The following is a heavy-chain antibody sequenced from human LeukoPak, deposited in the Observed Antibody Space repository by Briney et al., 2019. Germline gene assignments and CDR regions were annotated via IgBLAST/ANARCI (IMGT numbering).Heavy chain of an antibody. CDR1: GYTFTSYG. V-gene: IGHV1-18*01. CDR3: ARAQERFLEWTSPVSPFNI. J-gene: IGHJ3*02. CDR2: ISAYNGNT. Sequence: GASVKVSCKASGYTFTSYGISWVRQAPGQGLEWMGWISAYNGNTNYAQKLQDRVTMTTETSTSTAYMELRSLGSDDTAVYYCARAQERFLEWTSPVSPFNIWGQGTMVTVSS. D-gene: IGHD3-3*01.